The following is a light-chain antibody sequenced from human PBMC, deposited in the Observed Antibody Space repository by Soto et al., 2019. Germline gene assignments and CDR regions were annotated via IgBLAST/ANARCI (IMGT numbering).Light chain of an antibody. J-gene: IGKJ5*01. CDR2: GAS. Sequence: EIVLTQSPGTLSLSPGERATLSCRASQSVSSNSLAWYHQKPGQPPRLLMYGASSRATGIPDRFSGSGSGTDFTLTISILEPEDFAMYYCQQYGSSLITFGQGTRLEIE. V-gene: IGKV3-20*01. CDR3: QQYGSSLIT. CDR1: QSVSSNS.